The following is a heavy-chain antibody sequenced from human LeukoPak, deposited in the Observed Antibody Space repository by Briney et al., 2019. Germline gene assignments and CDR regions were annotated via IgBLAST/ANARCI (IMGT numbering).Heavy chain of an antibody. D-gene: IGHD3-22*01. CDR3: AKTYYYDSSGYGAFDI. J-gene: IGHJ3*02. V-gene: IGHV1-18*01. Sequence: GASVKVSCKASGYTFTSYGISWVRQAPGQGLEWMGWISAYNGNTNYAQKLQGRVTMTTDTSTSTAYMELRSLRSDDTAVYYCAKTYYYDSSGYGAFDIWGQGTMVTVSS. CDR2: ISAYNGNT. CDR1: GYTFTSYG.